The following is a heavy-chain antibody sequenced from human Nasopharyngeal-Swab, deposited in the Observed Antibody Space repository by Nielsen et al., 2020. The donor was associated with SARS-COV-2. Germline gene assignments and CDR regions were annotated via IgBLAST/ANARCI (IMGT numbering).Heavy chain of an antibody. V-gene: IGHV3-30-3*01. CDR3: VREGGTSGRAGYFDY. CDR2: IAIDGSNHA. J-gene: IGHJ4*02. Sequence: GGSLRLSCVGFGISFRTSVIQWVRQPPGKGLEWLAVIAIDGSNHAQYADSVKGRFSISRDTHENTLHLQLNSLREEDTAVYYCVREGGTSGRAGYFDYWGQGTLVTVTS. D-gene: IGHD2-2*01. CDR1: GISFRTSV.